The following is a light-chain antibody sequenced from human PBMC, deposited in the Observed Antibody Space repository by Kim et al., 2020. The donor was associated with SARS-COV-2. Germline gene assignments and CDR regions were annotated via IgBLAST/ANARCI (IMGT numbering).Light chain of an antibody. V-gene: IGKV3-15*01. CDR1: QGIGSN. Sequence: VSPGERATLSCRASQGIGSNLAWYQQRPGQAPRLLIFGASTRATGIPVRFSGSGSGTDFTLTISSLQSEDFAVYYCQQYDNWPPLTFGQGTKLEI. J-gene: IGKJ2*01. CDR3: QQYDNWPPLT. CDR2: GAS.